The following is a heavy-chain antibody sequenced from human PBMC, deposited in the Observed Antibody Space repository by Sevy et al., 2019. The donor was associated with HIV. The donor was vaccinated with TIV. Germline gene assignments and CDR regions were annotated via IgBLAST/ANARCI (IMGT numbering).Heavy chain of an antibody. CDR2: MSYSDNN. CDR3: TSLAYGDYSGYFDY. D-gene: IGHD4-17*01. Sequence: SETLSLTCTVSGGSISSSSYYWAWIRQPPGKGLEWIGSMSYSDNNYYNSSLKSLVTMSVDTSKNQFSLKLSSVTTADTAVYHCTSLAYGDYSGYFDYWGQGILVTVSS. J-gene: IGHJ4*02. V-gene: IGHV4-39*01. CDR1: GGSISSSSYY.